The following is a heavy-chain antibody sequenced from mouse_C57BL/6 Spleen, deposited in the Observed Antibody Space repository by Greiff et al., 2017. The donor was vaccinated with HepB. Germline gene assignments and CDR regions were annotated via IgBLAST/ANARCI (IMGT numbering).Heavy chain of an antibody. D-gene: IGHD1-1*01. Sequence: EVQLQQSGPELVKPGASVKISCKASGYSFTGYYMNWVKQSPEKSLEWIGEINPSTGGTTYNQKFKAKATLTVDKSSSTAYMQLKSLTSEDSAVYYCARAITRRGYFDVWGTGTTVTVSS. V-gene: IGHV1-42*01. J-gene: IGHJ1*03. CDR1: GYSFTGYY. CDR2: INPSTGGT. CDR3: ARAITRRGYFDV.